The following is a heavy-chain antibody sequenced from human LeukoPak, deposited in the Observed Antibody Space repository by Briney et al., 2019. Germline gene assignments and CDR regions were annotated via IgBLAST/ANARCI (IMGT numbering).Heavy chain of an antibody. Sequence: SETLSLTCSVSNRSISTPYWHWARQSPGKGLEWIGFVFYGGVTNYNPSLKSRVTISLDTSKNQFSLKLTSVTVADKAVYYCASGTFFGVITPQYFHYWGQGTRVTVSS. CDR2: VFYGGVT. J-gene: IGHJ4*02. CDR1: NRSISTPY. V-gene: IGHV4-59*11. D-gene: IGHD3-3*01. CDR3: ASGTFFGVITPQYFHY.